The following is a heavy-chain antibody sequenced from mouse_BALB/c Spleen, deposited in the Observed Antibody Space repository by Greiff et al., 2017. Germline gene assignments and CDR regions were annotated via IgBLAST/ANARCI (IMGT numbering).Heavy chain of an antibody. D-gene: IGHD3-2*01. Sequence: EVQVVESGPGLVKPSQSLSLTCSVTGYSITSGYYWNWIRQFPGNKLEWMGYISYDGSNNYNPSLKNRISITRDTSKNQFFLKLNSVTTEDTATYYCARGQTARATGPWFAYWGQGTLVTVSA. CDR1: GYSITSGYY. J-gene: IGHJ3*01. CDR3: ARGQTARATGPWFAY. V-gene: IGHV3-6*02. CDR2: ISYDGSN.